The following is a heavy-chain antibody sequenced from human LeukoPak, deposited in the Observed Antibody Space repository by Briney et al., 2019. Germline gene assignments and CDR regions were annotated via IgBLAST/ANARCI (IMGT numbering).Heavy chain of an antibody. CDR3: ARVIAAAGTGYYYYGMDV. J-gene: IGHJ6*02. Sequence: SETLSLTCTVSGGSISSGGYYWSWIRQHPGKGLEWIGYIYYSGSTYYNPSLKSRVTISVDTSKSQFSLKLSSVTAADTAVYYCARVIAAAGTGYYYYGMDVWGQGTTVTVSS. CDR2: IYYSGST. V-gene: IGHV4-31*03. CDR1: GGSISSGGYY. D-gene: IGHD6-13*01.